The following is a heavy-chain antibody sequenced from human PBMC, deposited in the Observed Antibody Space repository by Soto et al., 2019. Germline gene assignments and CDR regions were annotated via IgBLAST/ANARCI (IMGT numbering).Heavy chain of an antibody. Sequence: GGSLRLSCGAAGFTFGSYDMHCVRKTTGKGLEWVSAIGTAGDTYYPGSVKGRFTISRENAKNSLYLQMNSLRAEDTAVYYCEREGWVGDCYPEHYYGMDVWGQGTTVTGSS. CDR3: EREGWVGDCYPEHYYGMDV. J-gene: IGHJ6*02. D-gene: IGHD2-21*02. CDR1: GFTFGSYD. V-gene: IGHV3-13*01. CDR2: IGTAGDT.